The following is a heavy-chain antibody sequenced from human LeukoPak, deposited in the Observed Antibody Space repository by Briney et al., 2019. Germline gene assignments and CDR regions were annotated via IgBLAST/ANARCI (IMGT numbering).Heavy chain of an antibody. V-gene: IGHV4-39*01. D-gene: IGHD6-13*01. J-gene: IGHJ4*02. CDR3: ARHTGQQLVGYFDY. CDR1: GGSISSSTSY. Sequence: SETLPLTCTVSGGSISSSTSYWGWIRQPPGKGLEWIGSIYYSGSTYYNPSLKSRVTISVDTSKNQFSLKLSSVTAADTAVYYCARHTGQQLVGYFDYWGQGTLVTVSS. CDR2: IYYSGST.